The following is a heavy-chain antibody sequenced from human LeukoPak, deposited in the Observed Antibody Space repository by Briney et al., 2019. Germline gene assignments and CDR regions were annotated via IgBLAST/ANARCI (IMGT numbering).Heavy chain of an antibody. J-gene: IGHJ4*02. CDR2: ISGSGGST. D-gene: IGHD2-15*01. CDR1: GFTFSSYA. Sequence: GGSLRLSCAASGFTFSSYAMSWVRQAPGKGLEWVSAISGSGGSTYYADSVKGRFTISRDNSRDTLYLQMDSLRAEDTAVYYRAKVPRYCSGGSCYGGRFDYWGQGTLVTVSS. CDR3: AKVPRYCSGGSCYGGRFDY. V-gene: IGHV3-23*01.